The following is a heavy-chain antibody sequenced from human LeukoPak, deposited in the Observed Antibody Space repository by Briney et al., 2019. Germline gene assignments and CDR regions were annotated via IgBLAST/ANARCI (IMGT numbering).Heavy chain of an antibody. D-gene: IGHD1-26*01. V-gene: IGHV3-74*01. CDR3: VRDLGGRSGH. CDR1: GFTFSSNW. Sequence: GGSLRLSCAASGFTFSSNWMHWVRQAPGKGLVWVSRINEDGSTTNYADSVKGRSTIFSDNAKNTLYLQMNSLRAEDTAVYYCVRDLGGRSGHWGQGTLVTVSS. J-gene: IGHJ4*02. CDR2: INEDGSTT.